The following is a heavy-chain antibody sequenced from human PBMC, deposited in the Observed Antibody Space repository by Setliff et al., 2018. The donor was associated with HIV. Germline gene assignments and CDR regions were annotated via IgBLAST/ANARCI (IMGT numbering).Heavy chain of an antibody. CDR1: GYTYTSYA. Sequence: ASVKVSCKASGYTYTSYAMHWVRQAPGQRLEWMGWINAGNGNTKYSQKFQGRVTITRDTSASTAYMELSSLRSEDTAVYYCARGLAYYYGSGSYSSSYAFDIWGQGTMVTVSS. CDR2: INAGNGNT. D-gene: IGHD3-10*01. J-gene: IGHJ3*02. CDR3: ARGLAYYYGSGSYSSSYAFDI. V-gene: IGHV1-3*01.